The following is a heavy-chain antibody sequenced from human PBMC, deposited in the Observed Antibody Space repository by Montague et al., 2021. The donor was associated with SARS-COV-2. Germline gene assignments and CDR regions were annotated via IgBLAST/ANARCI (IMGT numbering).Heavy chain of an antibody. CDR3: ARLLRSCTNGVCRTYYYYALDV. Sequence: SETLSLTCTVSGGSISGFYWSWIRQPPGKGLEWIGYIYYSGSTKYNPSLESRVAVSVDRSKNRVSLKLTSVTAADTAVYYCARLLRSCTNGVCRTYYYYALDVGGQGTTVTVSS. V-gene: IGHV4-59*01. CDR1: GGSISGFY. CDR2: IYYSGST. D-gene: IGHD2-8*01. J-gene: IGHJ6*02.